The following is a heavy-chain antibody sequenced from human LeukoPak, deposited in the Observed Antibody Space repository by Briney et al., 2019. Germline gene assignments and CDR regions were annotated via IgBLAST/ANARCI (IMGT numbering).Heavy chain of an antibody. Sequence: SETLSLTCAVYGGSFSGYYWSWIRQPPGKGREWIGEINHSGSTNYNPSLKPRVTIAVDTSKNQFSLKLSSVTAADTAVYYCARGFSTGGWVDHWGQGTLVTVSS. D-gene: IGHD2/OR15-2a*01. CDR1: GGSFSGYY. CDR3: ARGFSTGGWVDH. CDR2: INHSGST. V-gene: IGHV4-34*01. J-gene: IGHJ4*02.